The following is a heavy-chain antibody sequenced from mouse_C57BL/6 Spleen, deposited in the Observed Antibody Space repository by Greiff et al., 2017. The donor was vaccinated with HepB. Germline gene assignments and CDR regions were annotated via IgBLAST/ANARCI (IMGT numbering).Heavy chain of an antibody. Sequence: EVQLQESGPGLVKPSQSLSLTCSVTGYSITSGYYWNWIRQFPGNKLEWMGYISYDGSNNYNPSLKNRISITRDTSKNQFFLKLNSVTTEDTATYYCAREGYYDYDWYFDVWGTGTTVTVSS. D-gene: IGHD2-4*01. V-gene: IGHV3-6*01. CDR2: ISYDGSN. CDR1: GYSITSGYY. CDR3: AREGYYDYDWYFDV. J-gene: IGHJ1*03.